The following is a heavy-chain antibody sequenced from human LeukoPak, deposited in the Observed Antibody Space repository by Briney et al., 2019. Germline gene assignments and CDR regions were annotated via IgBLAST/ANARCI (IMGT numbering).Heavy chain of an antibody. D-gene: IGHD3-10*01. V-gene: IGHV1-18*01. J-gene: IGHJ5*02. CDR1: GYTFSTYG. CDR3: ARDRRILWFGELLYPGP. CDR2: ISAYNGNT. Sequence: RASVKVSCKTSGYTFSTYGISWVRQAPGQGLEWMGWISAYNGNTNYAQKLQGRVTMTTDTSTSTAYMELRSLRSDDTAVYYCARDRRILWFGELLYPGPWGQGTPVTVSS.